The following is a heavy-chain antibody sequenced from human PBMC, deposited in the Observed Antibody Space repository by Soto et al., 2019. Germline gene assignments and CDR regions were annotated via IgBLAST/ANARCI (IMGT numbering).Heavy chain of an antibody. CDR2: INPDDFET. J-gene: IGHJ6*02. CDR3: ARSQAGSGNYMYYQGLDV. CDR1: GYTFSNYW. V-gene: IGHV5-51*01. Sequence: PGESLKISCQGSGYTFSNYWIGWVRQMPGKGLEWMGIINPDDFETKYSPSFQGRVTISADLSINTAYLQWSSLKASDTAVYYCARSQAGSGNYMYYQGLDVWGQGTTVTVS. D-gene: IGHD3-10*01.